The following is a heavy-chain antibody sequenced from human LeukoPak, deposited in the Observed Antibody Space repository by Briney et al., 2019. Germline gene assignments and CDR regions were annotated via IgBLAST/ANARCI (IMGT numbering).Heavy chain of an antibody. Sequence: SETLSLTCTVSGGSISSYYWSWIRQPPGKGLEWIGYIYYSGSTNYNPSLKSRVTISVDTSKNQFSPKLSSVTAADTAVYYCARHFWSSYAPPSYYYYGMDVWGQGTTVTVSS. CDR2: IYYSGST. V-gene: IGHV4-59*08. CDR1: GGSISSYY. CDR3: ARHFWSSYAPPSYYYYGMDV. J-gene: IGHJ6*02. D-gene: IGHD2-2*01.